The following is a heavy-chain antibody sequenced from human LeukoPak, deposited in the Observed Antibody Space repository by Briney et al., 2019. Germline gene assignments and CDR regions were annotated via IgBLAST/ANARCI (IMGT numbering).Heavy chain of an antibody. CDR3: ARRTSRIRFDY. Sequence: PGGALRLSCAASGFTFSSYAMHWVRQAPGKGLEWVSYISSSSSTIYYADSVKGRFTISRDNAKNSLYLQMNSLRAEDTAVYYCARRTSRIRFDYWGQGTLSPSPQ. V-gene: IGHV3-48*01. CDR2: ISSSSSTI. CDR1: GFTFSSYA. J-gene: IGHJ4*02. D-gene: IGHD3/OR15-3a*01.